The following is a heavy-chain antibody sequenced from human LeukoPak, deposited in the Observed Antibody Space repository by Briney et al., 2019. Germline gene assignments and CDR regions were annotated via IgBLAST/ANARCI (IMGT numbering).Heavy chain of an antibody. CDR2: IYSGGNT. CDR3: ARRAGDYSHPYDY. D-gene: IGHD3-22*01. V-gene: IGHV3-53*01. J-gene: IGHJ4*02. Sequence: PGGSLRLSCAASGFTVSSNCMSWVRQAPGKGLEWVSFIYSGGNTYYADSVKGRFTISRDNSKNTVHLQMNSLRAEDTAMYYCARRAGDYSHPYDYWGQGTLVTVSS. CDR1: GFTVSSNC.